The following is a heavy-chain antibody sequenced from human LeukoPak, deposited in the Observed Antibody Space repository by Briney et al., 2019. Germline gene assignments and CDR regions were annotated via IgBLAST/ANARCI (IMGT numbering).Heavy chain of an antibody. Sequence: SETLSLTCTVSGGSIRSYYWSWIRQPPGKGLEWVGYIYDSGSTGYNPSLKSRVTISVDTSKNQFSLKVTSVTAADTAVYYCARSKDILTGYCFDYWGQGTLVTVSS. J-gene: IGHJ4*02. CDR3: ARSKDILTGYCFDY. D-gene: IGHD3-9*01. V-gene: IGHV4-59*01. CDR1: GGSIRSYY. CDR2: IYDSGST.